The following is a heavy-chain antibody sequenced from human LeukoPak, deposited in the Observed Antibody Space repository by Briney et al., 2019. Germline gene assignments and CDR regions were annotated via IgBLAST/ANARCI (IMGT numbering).Heavy chain of an antibody. CDR3: ARAPDSSGYKPFHAFDI. D-gene: IGHD3-22*01. CDR1: GGSISSYY. V-gene: IGHV4-59*12. J-gene: IGHJ3*02. CDR2: IDQSGST. Sequence: SETLSLTCTVSGGSISSYYWSWIQQPPGKGLEWIGCIDQSGSTYYNPSLKSRVTISVDRSKNQFSLKLSSVTAADTAVYYCARAPDSSGYKPFHAFDIWGQGTMVTVSS.